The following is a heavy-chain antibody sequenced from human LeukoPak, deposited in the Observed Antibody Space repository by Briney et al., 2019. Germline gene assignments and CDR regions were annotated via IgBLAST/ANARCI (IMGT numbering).Heavy chain of an antibody. CDR3: ARHDYGGNDAFDI. D-gene: IGHD4-23*01. V-gene: IGHV1-8*03. Sequence: ASVKVSCKASGYTFTGYDINGVRQATGQGLEWTGWMNPNSGNTGYAQKFQGRVTVTRNTSISTAYMELSSLRSEDTAVYYCARHDYGGNDAFDIWGQGTMVTVSS. CDR2: MNPNSGNT. CDR1: GYTFTGYD. J-gene: IGHJ3*02.